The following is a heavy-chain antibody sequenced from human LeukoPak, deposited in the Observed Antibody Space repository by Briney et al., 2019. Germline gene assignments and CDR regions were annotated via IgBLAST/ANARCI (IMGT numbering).Heavy chain of an antibody. CDR1: GFTFNNYA. D-gene: IGHD6-13*01. CDR3: ARDIAPASEGYFQY. Sequence: PGGSLRLSCAASGFTFNNYAMSWVRQAPGKGLEWVSAISASGGTTQDADSVKGRFSISRDNSKNTLYLQMHSLRAEDTAIYYCARDIAPASEGYFQYWGQGTLVTVSS. J-gene: IGHJ1*01. V-gene: IGHV3-23*01. CDR2: ISASGGTT.